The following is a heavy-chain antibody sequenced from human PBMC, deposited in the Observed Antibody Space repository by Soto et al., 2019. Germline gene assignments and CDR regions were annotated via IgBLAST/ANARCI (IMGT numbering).Heavy chain of an antibody. CDR2: IYYSGST. V-gene: IGHV4-59*01. J-gene: IGHJ4*02. CDR3: GRFWPRFFSDALSDYTDVFDF. CDR1: GGSISSYY. D-gene: IGHD2-2*02. Sequence: SETLSLTCTVSGGSISSYYWSWSRQPPGKRLEWIGYIYYSGSTNYNPSLKSRVTISVDTYKNQFSLKLSSVTAADTAVYYCGRFWPRFFSDALSDYTDVFDFWGQGTLVTVSS.